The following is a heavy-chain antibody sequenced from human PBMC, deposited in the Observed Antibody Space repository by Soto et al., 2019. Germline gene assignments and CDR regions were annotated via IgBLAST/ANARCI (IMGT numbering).Heavy chain of an antibody. V-gene: IGHV3-9*01. CDR2: ISWNSGSI. Sequence: EVQLVESGGGLVQPGRSLRLSCAASGFTFDDYAMHWVWQAPGKGLEWVSGISWNSGSIGYADSVKGRFTISRDNAKNSLYLQMNSLRAEDTALYYCAKGYDFWSGTIDYWGQGTLVTVSS. J-gene: IGHJ4*02. D-gene: IGHD3-3*01. CDR3: AKGYDFWSGTIDY. CDR1: GFTFDDYA.